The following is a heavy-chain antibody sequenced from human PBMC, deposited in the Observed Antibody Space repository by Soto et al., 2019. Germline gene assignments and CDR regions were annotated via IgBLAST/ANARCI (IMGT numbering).Heavy chain of an antibody. D-gene: IGHD2-8*02. V-gene: IGHV1-69*13. CDR2: IIPIFGTA. CDR1: GGTFSSYA. Sequence: GPSVKVSCKASGGTFSSYAISWVRQAPGQGLEWMGGIIPIFGTANYAQKFQGRVTITADESTSTAYMELGSLRSEDTAVYYCARDAGARYGWGEFDPWGQGTLVTVSS. CDR3: ARDAGARYGWGEFDP. J-gene: IGHJ5*02.